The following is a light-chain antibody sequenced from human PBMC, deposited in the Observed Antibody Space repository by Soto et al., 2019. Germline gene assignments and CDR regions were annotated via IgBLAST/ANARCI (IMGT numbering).Light chain of an antibody. CDR1: QSVSNN. Sequence: EIMMTQSPATLSVSPGERATLSCRASQSVSNNLAWYQQKPGQAPRLLIYGASTRATGIPARFSGSGSGTEFPLAISSLQSEDFAVYYCQQYENWPPWTFGQGTKVEIK. V-gene: IGKV3-15*01. CDR3: QQYENWPPWT. CDR2: GAS. J-gene: IGKJ1*01.